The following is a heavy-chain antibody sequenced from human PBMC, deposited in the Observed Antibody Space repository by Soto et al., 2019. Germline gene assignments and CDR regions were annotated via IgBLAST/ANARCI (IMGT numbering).Heavy chain of an antibody. Sequence: GGSLRLSCVASGFTFSGYSMNWVRQAPGKGLEWVSSISESSDYIFYADSVKGRFTISRENARNSLYLQMNSLRAEDTAVYYCESNRGGDSSTPAWGQGALVTVSS. D-gene: IGHD2-21*02. CDR2: ISESSDYI. CDR1: GFTFSGYS. J-gene: IGHJ5*02. CDR3: ESNRGGDSSTPA. V-gene: IGHV3-21*01.